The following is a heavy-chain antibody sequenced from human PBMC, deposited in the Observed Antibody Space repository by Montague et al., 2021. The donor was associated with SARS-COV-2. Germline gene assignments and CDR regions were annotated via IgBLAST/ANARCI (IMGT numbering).Heavy chain of an antibody. D-gene: IGHD1-26*01. CDR2: IRTTGHT. CDR3: ARFGSGTLEFDL. J-gene: IGHJ4*02. Sequence: TLSLTCTVSGASTSTGIYYWSWIRQPAGKGLEWIGRIRTTGHTDYNSSLESRVFMSVDTSTNQFSLSLTSVTAADTAAYFCARFGSGTLEFDLWGQGTLVTVSS. V-gene: IGHV4-61*02. CDR1: GASTSTGIYY.